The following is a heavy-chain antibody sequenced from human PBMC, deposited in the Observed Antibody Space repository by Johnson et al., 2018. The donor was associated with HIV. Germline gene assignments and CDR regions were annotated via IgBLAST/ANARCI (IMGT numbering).Heavy chain of an antibody. Sequence: VHLVESGGGVVQPGRSLRLSCAASGFTFSSYAMHWVRQAPGKGLEWVAVISYDGSNKYYADSVKGRFTISRDNSKNTLYLQMNSLRTEDTAVYYCATEARGVHGTLRFLEWSDGFDIWGQGTMVTVSS. CDR2: ISYDGSNK. CDR3: ATEARGVHGTLRFLEWSDGFDI. CDR1: GFTFSSYA. V-gene: IGHV3-30*04. J-gene: IGHJ3*02. D-gene: IGHD3-3*01.